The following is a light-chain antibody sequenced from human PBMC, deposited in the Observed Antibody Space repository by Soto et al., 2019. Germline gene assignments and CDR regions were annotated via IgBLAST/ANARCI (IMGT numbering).Light chain of an antibody. V-gene: IGKV3-20*01. CDR1: QSVSNNY. J-gene: IGKJ1*01. CDR2: GAS. CDR3: QQYGSSPWT. Sequence: EMVLTQATGSLYLSPGERATLSCRASQSVSNNYLAWYQQKPGQAPRLLIYGASSRATGIPDRFSGSGSGTDFTLTISRLEPEDFAVYYCQQYGSSPWTFGQGTKVDIK.